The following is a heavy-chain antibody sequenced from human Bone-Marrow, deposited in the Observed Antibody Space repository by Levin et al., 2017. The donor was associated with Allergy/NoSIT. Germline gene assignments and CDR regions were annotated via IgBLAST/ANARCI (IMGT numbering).Heavy chain of an antibody. V-gene: IGHV4-59*01. CDR2: IKNSGTT. CDR1: GGSISNSY. Sequence: SQTLSLTCSVSGGSISNSYWSWIRQAPGKGLEWIGYIKNSGTTKYNPSLNSRVTISADTSKNQVSLRLTSVTAADTAVYYCASLGYTISYYDYAMDVWGQWTTVTVSS. CDR3: ASLGYTISYYDYAMDV. J-gene: IGHJ6*02. D-gene: IGHD5-12*01.